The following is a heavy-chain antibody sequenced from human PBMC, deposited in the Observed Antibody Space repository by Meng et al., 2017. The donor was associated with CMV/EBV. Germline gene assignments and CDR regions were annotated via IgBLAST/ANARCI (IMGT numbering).Heavy chain of an antibody. CDR1: GGSFSGYY. J-gene: IGHJ4*02. CDR3: ARGGPNDSSGYYPYYFDY. Sequence: GQLQPWGAGLLKPSETLSLPCAVYGGSFSGYYWSWIRQPPGKGLEWIGEINHSGSTNYNPSLKSRVTISVDTSKNQFSLKLSSVTAADTAVYYCARGGPNDSSGYYPYYFDYWGQGTLVTVSS. CDR2: INHSGST. V-gene: IGHV4-34*01. D-gene: IGHD3-22*01.